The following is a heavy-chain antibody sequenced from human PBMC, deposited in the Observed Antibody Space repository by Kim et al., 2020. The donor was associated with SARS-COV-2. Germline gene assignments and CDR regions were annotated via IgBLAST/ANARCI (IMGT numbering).Heavy chain of an antibody. D-gene: IGHD2-15*01. V-gene: IGHV3-43*01. CDR3: AKGGYCSGGSCYSVGYYYGMDV. J-gene: IGHJ6*02. CDR1: GFTFDDYT. Sequence: GGSLRLSCAASGFTFDDYTMHWVRQAPGKGLEWVSLISWDGGSTYYADSVKGRFTISRDNSKNSLYLQMNSLRTEDTALYYCAKGGYCSGGSCYSVGYYYGMDVWGQGTTVTVSS. CDR2: ISWDGGST.